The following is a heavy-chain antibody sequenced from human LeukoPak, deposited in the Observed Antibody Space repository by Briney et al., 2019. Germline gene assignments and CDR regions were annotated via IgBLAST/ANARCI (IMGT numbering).Heavy chain of an antibody. D-gene: IGHD5-24*01. J-gene: IGHJ4*02. V-gene: IGHV4-34*01. CDR1: GGSFSGYY. CDR3: ARFSSGDGYNRARRYYFDY. CDR2: INHSGST. Sequence: SETLSLTCAVYGGSFSGYYWSWIRQPPGKGLEWIGEINHSGSTNYNPSLKSRVTISVDTSKNQFSLKLSSVTAADTAVYYCARFSSGDGYNRARRYYFDYWGQGTLVTVSS.